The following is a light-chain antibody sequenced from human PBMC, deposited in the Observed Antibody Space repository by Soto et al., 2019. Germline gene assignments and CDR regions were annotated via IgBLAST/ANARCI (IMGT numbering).Light chain of an antibody. J-gene: IGKJ4*01. CDR2: AAS. Sequence: DIQMTQSPSSLSASVGDRVTITCRASQSISSYLNWYQQKPGKAPKLLIYAASSLQSGVPSRFSGSGSGTDFTLTISSLQPEYFATYYCQQLYSTPLTFGGGTKVNIK. CDR3: QQLYSTPLT. V-gene: IGKV1-39*01. CDR1: QSISSY.